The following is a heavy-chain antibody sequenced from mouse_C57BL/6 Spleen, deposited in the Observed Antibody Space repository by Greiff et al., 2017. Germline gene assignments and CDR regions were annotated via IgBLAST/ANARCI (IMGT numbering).Heavy chain of an antibody. V-gene: IGHV1-42*01. Sequence: VQLQQSGPELVKPGASVKISCKASGYSFTGYYMNWVKQSPEKSLEWIGEINPSTGGTTYNQKFKAKATLTVDKSSSTAYMQLKSLTSEDSAVYYCARIGVDGYDAVFAYWGQGTLVTVSA. CDR1: GYSFTGYY. CDR3: ARIGVDGYDAVFAY. CDR2: INPSTGGT. D-gene: IGHD2-2*01. J-gene: IGHJ3*01.